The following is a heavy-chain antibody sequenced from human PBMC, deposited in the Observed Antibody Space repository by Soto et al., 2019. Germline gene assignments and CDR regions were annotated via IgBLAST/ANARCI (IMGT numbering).Heavy chain of an antibody. V-gene: IGHV1-46*01. Sequence: ASVKVSCKASGYIFGDYYIHWVRQAPGQGPEWMGIISPSGITSTYAQKFQGRVTMTKDTSTTTVYMELSSLTSEDTAVYYCARDQDGDYGLDYWGQGILVTVSS. CDR3: ARDQDGDYGLDY. J-gene: IGHJ4*02. D-gene: IGHD4-17*01. CDR2: ISPSGITS. CDR1: GYIFGDYY.